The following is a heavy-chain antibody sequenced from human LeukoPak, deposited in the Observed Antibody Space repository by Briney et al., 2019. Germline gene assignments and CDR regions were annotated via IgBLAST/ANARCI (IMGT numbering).Heavy chain of an antibody. CDR2: MSYSGST. J-gene: IGHJ4*02. CDR3: ASLTGGVGARRFDY. V-gene: IGHV4-59*08. Sequence: SETLSLTCTVSGDSMSRYYWNWIRQPPGKGLEWIGYMSYSGSTNYNPSLNSRVTISLDKSKNQVSPTLRSVTAADTATYYCASLTGGVGARRFDYWGQGTLVTVSS. D-gene: IGHD1-26*01. CDR1: GDSMSRYY.